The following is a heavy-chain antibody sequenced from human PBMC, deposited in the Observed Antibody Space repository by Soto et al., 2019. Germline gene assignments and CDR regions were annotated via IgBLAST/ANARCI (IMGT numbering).Heavy chain of an antibody. D-gene: IGHD2-21*01. J-gene: IGHJ4*02. V-gene: IGHV4-4*02. CDR3: ARHIGVPGTRGFDY. CDR2: IYRSGTA. Sequence: QVQLQESGPGLVRPSGTLSLTCAVSGGSISDNNWWSWVRQPPGKGLEWIGEIYRSGTANYNPSLNSRVTISMEKSKNQISLHLYSVTAADAAVYYCARHIGVPGTRGFDYWGQGTRVNVSS. CDR1: GGSISDNNW.